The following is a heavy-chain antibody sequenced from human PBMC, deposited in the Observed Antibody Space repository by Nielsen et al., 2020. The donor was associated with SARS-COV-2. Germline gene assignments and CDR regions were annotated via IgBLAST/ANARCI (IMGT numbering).Heavy chain of an antibody. J-gene: IGHJ4*02. Sequence: GESLKISCAASGFTFSSHWMHWVRQAPGKGLVWVSRINGDGSNTSYADSVKGRFTISRDNAKNTLYLQMNSLRAEDTAVYFCARVEYSNYWYIDYWGQGTLVTVSS. CDR3: ARVEYSNYWYIDY. CDR1: GFTFSSHW. V-gene: IGHV3-74*01. D-gene: IGHD6-13*01. CDR2: INGDGSNT.